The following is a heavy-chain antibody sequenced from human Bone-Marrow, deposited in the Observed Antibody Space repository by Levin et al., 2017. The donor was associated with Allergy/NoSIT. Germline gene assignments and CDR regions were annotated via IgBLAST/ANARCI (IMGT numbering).Heavy chain of an antibody. CDR3: AGHYDHLPNVDYFDV. CDR1: GSSFGDSYNY. D-gene: IGHD3-3*01. CDR2: IFYSGTT. J-gene: IGHJ3*01. Sequence: SCTVSGSSFGDSYNYWVWLRQPPGKGLELIGIIFYSGTTHYNPSLDSLVTISVTTSNTQFSMRLNSVTAADTAVYYGAGHYDHLPNVDYFDVWGQGTVV. V-gene: IGHV4-39*01.